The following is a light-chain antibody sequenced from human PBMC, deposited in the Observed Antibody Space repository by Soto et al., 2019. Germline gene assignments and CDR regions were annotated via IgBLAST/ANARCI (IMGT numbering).Light chain of an antibody. V-gene: IGKV1-5*03. CDR2: EAP. CDR3: QQYNGYWT. J-gene: IGKJ1*01. Sequence: DIPMTQSPSTLSASVGDRVTITCRASQSISGSLAWYQQKPGKAPKLLIYEAPNLKSGVPSRFSGRGSGTEYTLTISSLQPDDSASYYCQQYNGYWTFGQGTRVEIK. CDR1: QSISGS.